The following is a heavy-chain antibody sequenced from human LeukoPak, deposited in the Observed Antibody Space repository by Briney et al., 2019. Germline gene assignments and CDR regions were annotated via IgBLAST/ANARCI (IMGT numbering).Heavy chain of an antibody. Sequence: PGGSLRLSCAASGFTFSRYWMSWVRQAPGKGLERVANTNQDESEKYFVDSVKGRFTISRDNAKNSLYLQMNSLRVEDTAVYYCARRDSYESHPPDFWGQGTLVTVSS. CDR3: ARRDSYESHPPDF. CDR1: GFTFSRYW. J-gene: IGHJ4*02. D-gene: IGHD5-18*01. V-gene: IGHV3-7*05. CDR2: TNQDESEK.